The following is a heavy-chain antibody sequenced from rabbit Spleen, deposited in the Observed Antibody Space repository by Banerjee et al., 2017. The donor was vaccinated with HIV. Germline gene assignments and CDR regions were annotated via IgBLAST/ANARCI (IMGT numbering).Heavy chain of an antibody. CDR2: IDTGSSGFT. V-gene: IGHV1S40*01. J-gene: IGHJ4*01. Sequence: QSLEESGGDLVKPGASLTLTCIASGVSFSGDSYMCWVRQAPGKGLEWIVCIDTGSSGFTYFANWAKGRFTISKTSSTTVTLQMTSLTAADTATYFCARDLLGVIGWNFYLWGPGTLVTVS. CDR3: ARDLLGVIGWNFYL. CDR1: GVSFSGDSY. D-gene: IGHD1-1*01.